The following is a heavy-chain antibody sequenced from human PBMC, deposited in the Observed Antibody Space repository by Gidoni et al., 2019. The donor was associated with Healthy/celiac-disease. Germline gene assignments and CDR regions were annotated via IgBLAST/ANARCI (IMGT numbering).Heavy chain of an antibody. CDR1: GFTFSLYD. Sequence: EVQLVESGGGLVQPGWSLRLSCAASGFTFSLYDMPWVRQATGKGLEWVSAIGTAGNTYYPGSVKGRFTISRENAKNSLYLQMNRLRAGDTAVYYCARGLITMVRGAKHDYYYGMDVWGQGTTVTVSS. D-gene: IGHD3-10*01. CDR3: ARGLITMVRGAKHDYYYGMDV. J-gene: IGHJ6*02. V-gene: IGHV3-13*01. CDR2: IGTAGNT.